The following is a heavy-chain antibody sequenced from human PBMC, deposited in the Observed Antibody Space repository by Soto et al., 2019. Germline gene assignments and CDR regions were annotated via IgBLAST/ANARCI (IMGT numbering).Heavy chain of an antibody. CDR2: ISYDGSNK. V-gene: IGHV3-30*18. CDR1: GFTFSSYG. J-gene: IGHJ3*02. CDR3: AKELGGEAFDI. D-gene: IGHD3-10*01. Sequence: GGSLRLSCAASGFTFSSYGMHWVRQAPGKGLEWVAVISYDGSNKYYADSVKGRFTISRDNSKNTLYLQMNSLRAEDTAVYYCAKELGGEAFDIWGQGTMVTVSS.